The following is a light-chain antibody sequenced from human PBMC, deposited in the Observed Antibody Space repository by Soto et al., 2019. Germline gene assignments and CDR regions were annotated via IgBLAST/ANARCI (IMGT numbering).Light chain of an antibody. Sequence: DIEMTQSPSSLSASVGDRVTITCRTSQNIRSYLNWYQQRPGKAPKLLIYATSSLQSGVPSRFSGSGSGTDFALTISSLQHEDFATYYCQQSYSTPRTFGQGTKVEIK. CDR2: ATS. CDR3: QQSYSTPRT. CDR1: QNIRSY. J-gene: IGKJ2*01. V-gene: IGKV1-39*01.